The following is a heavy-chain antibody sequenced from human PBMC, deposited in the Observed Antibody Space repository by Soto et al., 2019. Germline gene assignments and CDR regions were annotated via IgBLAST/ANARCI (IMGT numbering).Heavy chain of an antibody. V-gene: IGHV3-15*07. CDR1: GFTFSSYS. CDR2: IKSKTDGGTT. J-gene: IGHJ3*02. D-gene: IGHD1-26*01. Sequence: PGGSLRLSCAASGFTFSSYSMNWVRQAPGKGLEWVGRIKSKTDGGTTDYAAPVKGRFTISRDDSKNTLYLQMNSLKTEDTAVYYCTTTVGATTIEAFDIWGQGTMVTLSS. CDR3: TTTVGATTIEAFDI.